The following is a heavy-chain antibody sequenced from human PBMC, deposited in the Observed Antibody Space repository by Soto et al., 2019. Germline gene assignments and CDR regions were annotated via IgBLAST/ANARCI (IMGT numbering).Heavy chain of an antibody. CDR3: AKHGGSARVLVTTSPRWFDP. V-gene: IGHV3-23*01. D-gene: IGHD3-9*01. CDR1: GFTFSDYA. Sequence: GGSLRLSCTASGFTFSDYAMTWLRQAPGKGLEWVSAITGSGDRTYYTDSVKGRFTISRDNSKNVLYLQMDSLRAEDTAVYHCAKHGGSARVLVTTSPRWFDPWGQGTLVTVSS. J-gene: IGHJ5*02. CDR2: ITGSGDRT.